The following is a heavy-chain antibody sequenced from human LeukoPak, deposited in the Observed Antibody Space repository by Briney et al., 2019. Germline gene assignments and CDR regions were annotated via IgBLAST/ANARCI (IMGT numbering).Heavy chain of an antibody. CDR3: ASLWHVVRGPGGMDV. CDR1: GGSISSYY. Sequence: SETLSLTCTVSGGSISSYYWSWIRQPPGKGLEWIGYIYYSGSTNYNPSLKSRVTISVDTSKNQFSLKLSSVTAADTAVYYCASLWHVVRGPGGMDVWGQGTTVTVPS. CDR2: IYYSGST. J-gene: IGHJ6*02. D-gene: IGHD3-10*01. V-gene: IGHV4-59*12.